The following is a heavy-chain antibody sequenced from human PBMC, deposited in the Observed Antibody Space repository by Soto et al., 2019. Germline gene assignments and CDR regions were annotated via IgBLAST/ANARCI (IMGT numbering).Heavy chain of an antibody. J-gene: IGHJ4*02. D-gene: IGHD6-6*01. CDR2: ISSSSSYI. Sequence: EVQLVESGGGLVKPGGSLRLSCAASGFTFSSYSMNWVRQAPGKGLEWVSSISSSSSYIYYADSVKGRFTISRDNDKNSLYLQMNSMRAEDTAGYYCASRHRLVGRHYWGQGTLVTVST. CDR1: GFTFSSYS. CDR3: ASRHRLVGRHY. V-gene: IGHV3-21*01.